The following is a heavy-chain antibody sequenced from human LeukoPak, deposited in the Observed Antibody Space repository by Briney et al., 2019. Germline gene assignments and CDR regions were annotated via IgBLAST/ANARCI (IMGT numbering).Heavy chain of an antibody. D-gene: IGHD6-19*01. V-gene: IGHV3-74*01. CDR1: GFAFSSNW. J-gene: IGHJ3*02. CDR3: ARAVAGTRNALDI. Sequence: GGSLRLSCAASGFAFSSNWMHWVRQTPGKQLVWVSRINNDGSSTNYAGSVKGRFTISRDNAKNTLYLQMNSLRAEDTAVYYCARAVAGTRNALDIWGKGTMVTVSS. CDR2: INNDGSST.